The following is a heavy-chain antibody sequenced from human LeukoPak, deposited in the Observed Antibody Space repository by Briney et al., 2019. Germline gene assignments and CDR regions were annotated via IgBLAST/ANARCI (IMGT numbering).Heavy chain of an antibody. D-gene: IGHD6-19*01. CDR1: GGSFSGYY. J-gene: IGHJ4*02. V-gene: IGHV4-59*01. CDR3: ARGGGSGWFDY. Sequence: PSETLSLTCAVYGGSFSGYYWSWIRQPPGKGLEWIGYIYYSGSTNYNPSLKSRVTISVDTSKNQFSLKLSSVTAADTAVYYCARGGGSGWFDYWGQGTLVTVSS. CDR2: IYYSGST.